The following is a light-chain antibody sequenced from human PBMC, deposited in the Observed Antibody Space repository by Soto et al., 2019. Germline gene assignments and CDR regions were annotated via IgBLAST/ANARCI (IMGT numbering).Light chain of an antibody. Sequence: EIVLTQSPDTLSLSPGERATISCRASQNIGNNYLAWYQQKPGQAPRLLIYDASSRATGIPDRFTGSGAGADFALTISRLQPEDCAVYYCQQCAYSPRTFGQGTKVEVK. CDR2: DAS. V-gene: IGKV3-20*01. CDR1: QNIGNNY. J-gene: IGKJ1*01. CDR3: QQCAYSPRT.